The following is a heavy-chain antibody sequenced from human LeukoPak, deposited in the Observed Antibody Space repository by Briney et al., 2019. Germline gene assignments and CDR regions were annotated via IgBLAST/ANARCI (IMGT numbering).Heavy chain of an antibody. CDR1: GGSISSGGYY. CDR2: IYYSGST. CDR3: ARAPTGTLAFDI. V-gene: IGHV4-31*03. J-gene: IGHJ3*02. D-gene: IGHD1-7*01. Sequence: SKTLSLTSTVSGGSISSGGYYWSWIRQHPGKGLEWIGNIYYSGSTYYNPSLKSRVTISVDTSKNQFSLKLSSVTAADTAVYYCARAPTGTLAFDIWGQGTMVTVSS.